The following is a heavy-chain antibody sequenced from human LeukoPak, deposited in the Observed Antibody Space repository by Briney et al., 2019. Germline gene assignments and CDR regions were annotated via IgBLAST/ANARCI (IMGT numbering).Heavy chain of an antibody. CDR1: GFTVSSNY. CDR2: IYTGGST. V-gene: IGHV3-53*01. J-gene: IGHJ4*02. D-gene: IGHD6-19*01. CDR3: ARVGSGWEFDH. Sequence: GGSLRLSCAASGFTVSSNYMSWVRQAPGKGLEWVSVIYTGGSTYYAGSVKGRFTISRDNSKKTLYLQMDSLRAEDTAVYYCARVGSGWEFDHWGQGTLVTVSS.